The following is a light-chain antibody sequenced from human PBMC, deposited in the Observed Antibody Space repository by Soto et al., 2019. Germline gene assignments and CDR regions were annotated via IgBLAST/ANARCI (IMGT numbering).Light chain of an antibody. CDR1: QSISSSY. CDR2: GAS. J-gene: IGKJ2*01. CDR3: QQYNNWPPYT. Sequence: EIVLTQSPGTLSLSPGQRATLSCRASQSISSSYLAWYQQTPGQAPRLLIYGASSRATGIPDRFSGSGSGTEFTLTISSLQSEDFAVYYCQQYNNWPPYTFGQGTKVDIK. V-gene: IGKV3-20*01.